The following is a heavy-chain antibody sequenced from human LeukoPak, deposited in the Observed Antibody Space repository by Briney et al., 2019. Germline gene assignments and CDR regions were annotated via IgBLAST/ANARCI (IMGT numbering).Heavy chain of an antibody. J-gene: IGHJ4*02. D-gene: IGHD6-19*01. Sequence: ASVKVSCKASGYTFINYYMHWVRQAPGQGLEWMGWINPNSGGTNYAQKFQGRVTMTGDTSISTAYMELSGLTSDDTAVFYCARDRTVAGKNNFDQWGQGTLVTVSS. V-gene: IGHV1-2*02. CDR1: GYTFINYY. CDR2: INPNSGGT. CDR3: ARDRTVAGKNNFDQ.